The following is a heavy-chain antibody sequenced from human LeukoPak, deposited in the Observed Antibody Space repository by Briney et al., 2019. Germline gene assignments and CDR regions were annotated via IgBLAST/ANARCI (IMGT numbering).Heavy chain of an antibody. CDR3: ARGYGAFDI. CDR2: ISYDGSNK. D-gene: IGHD4-17*01. Sequence: PGRSLRLSCAASGFTFDDYAMHWVRQAPGKGLEWVAVISYDGSNKYYADSVKGRFTISRDNSKNTLYLQMNSLRAEDTAVYYCARGYGAFDIWGQGTMVTVSS. J-gene: IGHJ3*02. CDR1: GFTFDDYA. V-gene: IGHV3-30-3*01.